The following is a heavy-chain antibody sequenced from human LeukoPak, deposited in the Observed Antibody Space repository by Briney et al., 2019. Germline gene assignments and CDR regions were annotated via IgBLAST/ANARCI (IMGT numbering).Heavy chain of an antibody. CDR3: ARGLYCSGGTCFKPLDL. Sequence: GGSLRLSCVTSGFTFGDYYMSWVRQAPGRGLEWVSYIGTTTSYTKYADSVKGRFTISRDNAKNSLYLQMNSLGAEDTALYYCARGLYCSGGTCFKPLDLWGQGTLVTVSS. J-gene: IGHJ5*02. D-gene: IGHD2-15*01. CDR2: IGTTTSYT. V-gene: IGHV3-11*06. CDR1: GFTFGDYY.